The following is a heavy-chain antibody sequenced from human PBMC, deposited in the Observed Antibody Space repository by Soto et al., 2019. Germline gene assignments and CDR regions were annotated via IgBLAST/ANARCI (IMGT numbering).Heavy chain of an antibody. Sequence: QVQLVESGGGVVQPGRSLRLSCAASGFTFSSYGMHWVRQAPGKGLEWVAVIWYDGSNKYYADSVKGRFTISRDNSKNTLYLQMNSLRAEDTAVYYCARGACSGGSCYGTRRKYYYYGMDVWGQGTTVTVSS. J-gene: IGHJ6*02. CDR2: IWYDGSNK. V-gene: IGHV3-33*01. CDR1: GFTFSSYG. CDR3: ARGACSGGSCYGTRRKYYYYGMDV. D-gene: IGHD2-15*01.